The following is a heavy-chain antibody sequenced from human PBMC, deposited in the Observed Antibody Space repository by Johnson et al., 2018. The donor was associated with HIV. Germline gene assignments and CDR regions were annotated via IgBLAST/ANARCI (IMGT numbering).Heavy chain of an antibody. CDR1: GFTFSDYG. CDR2: IYSGGST. CDR3: AREGMGGDIVVVPAARGAFDI. Sequence: VQLVESGGGLVKPGGSLRLSCAASGFTFSDYGIHWVRQAPGKGLEWVSVIYSGGSTYYADSVKGRFTISRDTSKNTLYLQMTSLRAEDTALYYCAREGMGGDIVVVPAARGAFDIWGQGTKVTVSS. J-gene: IGHJ3*02. V-gene: IGHV3-66*01. D-gene: IGHD2-2*01.